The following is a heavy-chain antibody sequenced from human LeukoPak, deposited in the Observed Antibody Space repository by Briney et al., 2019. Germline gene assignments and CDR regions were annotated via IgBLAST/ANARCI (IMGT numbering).Heavy chain of an antibody. D-gene: IGHD1-7*01. CDR3: AKDRLHRTIYYYYMDV. J-gene: IGHJ6*03. CDR2: ISWGSGSI. CDR1: GFTFDDYA. V-gene: IGHV3-9*01. Sequence: PGGSLRLSCAASGFTFDDYAMHWVRQAPGKGLEWVSGISWGSGSIGYADSVKGRFTISRDNAKNSLYLQMNSLRAEDTAVYYCAKDRLHRTIYYYYMDVWGKGTTVTVSS.